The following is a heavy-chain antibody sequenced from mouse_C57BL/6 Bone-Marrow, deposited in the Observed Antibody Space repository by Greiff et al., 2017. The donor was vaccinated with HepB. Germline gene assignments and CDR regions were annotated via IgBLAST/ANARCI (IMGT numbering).Heavy chain of an antibody. CDR1: GYAFSSSW. J-gene: IGHJ2*01. V-gene: IGHV1-82*01. Sequence: VQLQQSGPELVKPGASVKISCKASGYAFSSSWMNWVKQRPGKGLEWIGRTYPGDGDTNYNGKFKGKATLTADKSSSTAYMQLSSLTSEDSAVYFCAVTTVVYFDYWGQGTTLTVSS. D-gene: IGHD1-1*01. CDR2: TYPGDGDT. CDR3: AVTTVVYFDY.